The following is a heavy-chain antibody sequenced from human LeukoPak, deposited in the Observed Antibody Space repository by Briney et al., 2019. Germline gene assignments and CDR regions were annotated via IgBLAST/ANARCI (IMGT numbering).Heavy chain of an antibody. CDR2: MHHSGST. CDR3: ARRSPHDLYRYHFDC. V-gene: IGHV4-39*01. D-gene: IGHD3-16*01. J-gene: IGHJ4*02. Sequence: SETLSLTCTVSGDSISTSTYYWGWIRQPPGKGLEWIGSMHHSGSTYYNPSLKSRVTISVDTSKNQFSLKPSSVTAADTAVYFCARRSPHDLYRYHFDCWGQGTLVTVSS. CDR1: GDSISTSTYY.